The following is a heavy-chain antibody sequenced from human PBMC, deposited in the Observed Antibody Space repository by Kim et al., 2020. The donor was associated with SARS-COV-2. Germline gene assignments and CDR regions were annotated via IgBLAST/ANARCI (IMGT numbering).Heavy chain of an antibody. V-gene: IGHV3-48*03. CDR1: GFTFSSSE. CDR2: INTDGATT. Sequence: GGSLRLSCAASGFTFSSSEMKWVRQAPGKGLEWVSYINTDGATTYYADSVKGRFTISRDNTRNFLYLQMSRLRAEDTAVYYCASHDWGRGTLVTVSA. J-gene: IGHJ2*01. CDR3: ASHD.